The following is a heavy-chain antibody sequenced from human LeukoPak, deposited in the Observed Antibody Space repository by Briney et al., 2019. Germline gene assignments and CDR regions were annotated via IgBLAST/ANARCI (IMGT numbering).Heavy chain of an antibody. D-gene: IGHD1-1*01. CDR1: GYTFTSYY. CDR3: AREELERRSFDY. V-gene: IGHV1-46*01. Sequence: GASVKVSCKASGYTFTSYYMHWVRQAPGQGLEWMGIINPSGGSTSYAQKFQGRVTMARDTSTSTVYMELSSLRSEDTAVYYCAREELERRSFDYWGQGTLVTVSS. CDR2: INPSGGST. J-gene: IGHJ4*02.